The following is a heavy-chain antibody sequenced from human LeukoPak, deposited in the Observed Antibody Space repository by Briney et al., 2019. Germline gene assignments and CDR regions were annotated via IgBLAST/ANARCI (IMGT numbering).Heavy chain of an antibody. J-gene: IGHJ4*02. CDR1: GFTFSSYA. V-gene: IGHV3-30-3*01. CDR2: ISYDGSNK. D-gene: IGHD4-17*01. CDR3: ARWIRDYVGVDVDY. Sequence: GGSLRLSCAAPGFTFSSYAMHWVRQAPGKGLEWVAVISYDGSNKYYADSVKGRFTISRDNSKNTLYLQMNSLRAEDTAVYYCARWIRDYVGVDVDYWGQGTLVTVSS.